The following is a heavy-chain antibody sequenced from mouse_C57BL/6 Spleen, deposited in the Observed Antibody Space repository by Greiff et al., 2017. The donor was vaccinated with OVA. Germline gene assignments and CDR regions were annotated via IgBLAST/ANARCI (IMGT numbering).Heavy chain of an antibody. CDR2: ISDGGSYT. V-gene: IGHV5-4*01. CDR3: ARDGVGLRQDYFDY. Sequence: EVKLVESGGGLVKPGGSLKLSCAASGFTFSSYAMSWVRQTPEKRLEWVATISDGGSYTYYPDNVKGRFTISRDNAKNNLYLQMSHLKSEDTAMYYCARDGVGLRQDYFDYWGQGTTLTVSS. CDR1: GFTFSSYA. J-gene: IGHJ2*01. D-gene: IGHD2-4*01.